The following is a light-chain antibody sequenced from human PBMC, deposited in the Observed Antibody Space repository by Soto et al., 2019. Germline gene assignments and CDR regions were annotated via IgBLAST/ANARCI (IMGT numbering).Light chain of an antibody. Sequence: QSALTQPAAGAGSPGQSITMSRTGTISDVGGYNYVSWYQQHPGKAPKLMIYEINHRPSGVSDRFSGSKSGTTASLTIYGRQAEDEADYYCGSYTNGSSWVFGGGTKLTVL. J-gene: IGLJ3*02. V-gene: IGLV2-14*01. CDR1: ISDVGGYNY. CDR2: EIN. CDR3: GSYTNGSSWV.